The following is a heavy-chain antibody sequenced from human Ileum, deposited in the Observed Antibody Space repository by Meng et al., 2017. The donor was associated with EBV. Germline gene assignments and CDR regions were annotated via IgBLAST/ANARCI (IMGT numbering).Heavy chain of an antibody. Sequence: GALVKKHGAPGKVSCKASGYTFTNYDISRVRQATGQGLEWMGWMNPKTGTAHYAQKFQGRVSMTRDTSITTAYMELSSLTSEDTAVYYCVRTLERGDYWGQGTLVTVSS. D-gene: IGHD5-24*01. CDR1: GYTFTNYD. J-gene: IGHJ4*02. V-gene: IGHV1-8*01. CDR3: VRTLERGDY. CDR2: MNPKTGTA.